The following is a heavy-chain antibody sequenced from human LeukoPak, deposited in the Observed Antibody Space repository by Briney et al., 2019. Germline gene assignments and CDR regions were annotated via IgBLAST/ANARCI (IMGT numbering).Heavy chain of an antibody. CDR3: ARERGRHSNSNFDY. J-gene: IGHJ4*02. V-gene: IGHV1-2*02. Sequence: ASVKVSCKASGYTFTGYYMHWVRQAPGQGLEWMGWINPNSGGTNYAQKFQGRVTMTRDTSISTAYMELSRLRSDDTAVYYCARERGRHSNSNFDYWGQGTLVTVSS. CDR1: GYTFTGYY. CDR2: INPNSGGT. D-gene: IGHD4-11*01.